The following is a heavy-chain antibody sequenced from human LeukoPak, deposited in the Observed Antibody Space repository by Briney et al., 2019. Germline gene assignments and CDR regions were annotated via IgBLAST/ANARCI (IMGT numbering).Heavy chain of an antibody. CDR1: GFTFNSYG. V-gene: IGHV3-30*02. J-gene: IGHJ4*02. Sequence: QSGGSLRLSCAASGFTFNSYGIHWVRQAPGKGLEWVAFILYNGNKQYYADSVKGRFTISRDNSKNTLYLQMSSLTAADTALYYCTQWELLPTADYWGQGTLVTVSS. D-gene: IGHD1-26*01. CDR3: TQWELLPTADY. CDR2: ILYNGNKQ.